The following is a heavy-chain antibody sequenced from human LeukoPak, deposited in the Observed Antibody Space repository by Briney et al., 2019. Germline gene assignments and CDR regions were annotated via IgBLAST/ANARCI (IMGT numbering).Heavy chain of an antibody. CDR1: GFTFSSYA. CDR2: ISYDGSNK. Sequence: GGSLRLSCAASGFTFSSYAMHWVRQAPGKGLEWVAVISYDGSNKYYADSVKGRFTISRDNSKNTLYLQMNSLRAEDTAVYYCARSLFVDYYFDYWGQGTLVTVSS. D-gene: IGHD2-21*01. CDR3: ARSLFVDYYFDY. V-gene: IGHV3-30-3*01. J-gene: IGHJ4*02.